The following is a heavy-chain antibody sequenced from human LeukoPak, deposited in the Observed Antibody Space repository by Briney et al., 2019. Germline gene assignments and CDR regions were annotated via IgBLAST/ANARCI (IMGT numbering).Heavy chain of an antibody. D-gene: IGHD6-13*01. V-gene: IGHV3-48*03. J-gene: IGHJ5*02. CDR3: ARDYGSSSWTPDWFDP. CDR1: GFTFSSYE. Sequence: GGSLTLSCAASGFTFSSYEMNWVRQAPGKGLEWVSYISGSGSTIYYADSVKGRFTISRDNAKNSLYLQMNSLRAEDTAVYYCARDYGSSSWTPDWFDPWGQGTLVTVSS. CDR2: ISGSGSTI.